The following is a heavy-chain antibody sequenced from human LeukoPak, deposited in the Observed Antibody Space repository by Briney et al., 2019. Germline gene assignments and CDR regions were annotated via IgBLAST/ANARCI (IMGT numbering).Heavy chain of an antibody. CDR2: ISSSSSYI. D-gene: IGHD2-15*01. CDR1: GFTFSSYS. J-gene: IGHJ3*02. Sequence: GGSLRLSCAASGFTFSSYSMNWVRQAPGKGLEWVSSISSSSSYIYYADSVKGRFTISRDNAKNSLYLQTNSLRAEDTAVYYCARVVLRVHRMSNDAFDIWGQGTMVTVSS. CDR3: ARVVLRVHRMSNDAFDI. V-gene: IGHV3-21*01.